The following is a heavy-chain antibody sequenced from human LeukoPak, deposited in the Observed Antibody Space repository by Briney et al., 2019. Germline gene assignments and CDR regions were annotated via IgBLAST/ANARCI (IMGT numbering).Heavy chain of an antibody. CDR1: GGSISSYY. CDR3: AREDRDGYNRRGIDY. J-gene: IGHJ4*02. Sequence: SSETLSLTCTVSGGSISSYYWSWIWQPPGKGLEWIGYIYYSGSTNYNPSLKSRVTISVDTSKNQFSLKLSSVTAADTAVYYCAREDRDGYNRRGIDYWGQGTLVTVSS. D-gene: IGHD5-24*01. CDR2: IYYSGST. V-gene: IGHV4-59*01.